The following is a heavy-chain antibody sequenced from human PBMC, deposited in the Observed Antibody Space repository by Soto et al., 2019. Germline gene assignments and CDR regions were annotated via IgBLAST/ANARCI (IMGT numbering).Heavy chain of an antibody. CDR3: ARGLIYDSSGYYFDY. D-gene: IGHD3-22*01. V-gene: IGHV1-46*01. J-gene: IGHJ4*02. CDR2: INPSGGST. CDR1: GYTFTSYY. Sequence: QVQLVQSGAEVKKPGASVKVSCKASGYTFTSYYMHWVRQAPGQGLEWMGIINPSGGSTRYAQKFQGRVTMTRETSTSTVYMELSSLRSEDTAVYYCARGLIYDSSGYYFDYWGQGTLVTVSS.